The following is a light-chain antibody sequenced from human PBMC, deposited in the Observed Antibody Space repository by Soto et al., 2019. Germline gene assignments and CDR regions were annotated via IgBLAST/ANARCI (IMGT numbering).Light chain of an antibody. Sequence: DIVMTQSPDSLAVSLGERLTINCKSRQSVCNSPNNRNYLAWYQQKPGQPPKLLIYWPSTRESGVPDRFSGSGSGTNFPLYSRSLQAEDVAVCYSQQYFITAPIPFGQGTRLEI. J-gene: IGKJ5*01. CDR3: QQYFITAPIP. V-gene: IGKV4-1*01. CDR2: WPS. CDR1: QSVCNSPNNRNY.